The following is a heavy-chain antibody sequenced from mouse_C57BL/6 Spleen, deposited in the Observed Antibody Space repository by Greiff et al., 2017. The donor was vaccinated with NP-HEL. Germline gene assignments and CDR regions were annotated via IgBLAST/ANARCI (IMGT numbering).Heavy chain of an antibody. Sequence: QVQLQQPGAELVRPGPSVKLSCKASGYTFTSYWMHWVKQRPGQGLEWIGVIDPSDSYTNYNQKFKGKATLTVDTSSSTAYMQLSSLTSEDSAVYYCARTGGYYDAMDYWGQGTSVTVSS. CDR1: GYTFTSYW. CDR2: IDPSDSYT. J-gene: IGHJ4*01. V-gene: IGHV1-59*01. D-gene: IGHD2-2*01. CDR3: ARTGGYYDAMDY.